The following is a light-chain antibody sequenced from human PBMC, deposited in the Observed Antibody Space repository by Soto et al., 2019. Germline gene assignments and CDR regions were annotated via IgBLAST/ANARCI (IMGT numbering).Light chain of an antibody. V-gene: IGKV1-33*01. CDR1: QGISSW. Sequence: DIQMAQISSCGSAYVGGGVTNTCRASQGISSWLAWYQQKPGKAPKLLIYDASNLETGVPSRFSGSGSGTDFTFTISSLQPEDIATYYCQQYVTAFRSFGQGTKVDIK. J-gene: IGKJ1*01. CDR2: DAS. CDR3: QQYVTAFRS.